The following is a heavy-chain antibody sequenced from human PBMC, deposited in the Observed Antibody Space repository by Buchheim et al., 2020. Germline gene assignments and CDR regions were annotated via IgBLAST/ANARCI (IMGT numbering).Heavy chain of an antibody. CDR3: ARESGYSSGWIDY. V-gene: IGHV3-23*01. CDR2: LSGTGATT. Sequence: EVQLLESGGDLVQPGGSRRLSCVASGFTFSTFGMSWVRQAPGKGLEWVSALSGTGATTYYGDSVRGRFTISRDNSKNTLYLQMSSLRAEDMAMYYCARESGYSSGWIDYWSQGTL. J-gene: IGHJ4*02. D-gene: IGHD6-19*01. CDR1: GFTFSTFG.